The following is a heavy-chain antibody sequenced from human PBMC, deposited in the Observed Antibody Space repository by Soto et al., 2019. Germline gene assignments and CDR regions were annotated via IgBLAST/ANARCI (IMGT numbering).Heavy chain of an antibody. D-gene: IGHD1-20*01. V-gene: IGHV4-59*08. CDR2: IYYSGST. Sequence: SETLSLTCTVSGGSISSYYWSWIRQPPGKGLEWIGYIYYSGSTNYNPSLKSRVTISVDTSKNQFSLKLSSVTAADTAVYYCARRDNHDAFDIWGQGTMVTVSS. CDR3: ARRDNHDAFDI. CDR1: GGSISSYY. J-gene: IGHJ3*02.